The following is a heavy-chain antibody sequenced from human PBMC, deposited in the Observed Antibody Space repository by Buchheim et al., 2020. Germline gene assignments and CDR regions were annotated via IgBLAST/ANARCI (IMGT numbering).Heavy chain of an antibody. CDR3: ARQERMITFGGVIATRFDY. V-gene: IGHV4-59*08. CDR1: GGSISSYY. J-gene: IGHJ4*02. D-gene: IGHD3-16*02. CDR2: IYYSGST. Sequence: QVQLQESGPGLVKPSETLSLTCTVSGGSISSYYWSWIRQPPGKGLEWIGYIYYSGSTNYNPSLKSPVTISVDTSKNPSPPNLSSVTAADTAVYYCARQERMITFGGVIATRFDYWGQGTL.